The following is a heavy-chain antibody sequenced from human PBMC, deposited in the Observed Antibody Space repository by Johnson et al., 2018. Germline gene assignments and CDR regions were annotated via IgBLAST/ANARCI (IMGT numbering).Heavy chain of an antibody. Sequence: VRLGESGGGLVQPGGSLRLCCAASGFILRTYSMNWVRQAPGKGLEWISCNSHTSDNHDYADSVRGRFTTSRDNAKNALYLQMNSPRDEDTAVYYCARDWEEMATITRYFQHWGQGTLVTVSS. V-gene: IGHV3-48*02. D-gene: IGHD5-24*01. J-gene: IGHJ1*01. CDR1: GFILRTYS. CDR2: NSHTSDNH. CDR3: ARDWEEMATITRYFQH.